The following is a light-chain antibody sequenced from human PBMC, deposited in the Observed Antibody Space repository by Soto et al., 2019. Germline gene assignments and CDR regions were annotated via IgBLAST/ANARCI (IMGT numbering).Light chain of an antibody. CDR1: QSVSRY. CDR3: QHRSIWPLT. J-gene: IGKJ4*01. V-gene: IGKV3-11*01. Sequence: EIVLTQSPATLSLSPGERATLSCRASQSVSRYLAWYQHKPGQAPRLLLYDTSNRATGIPARFSGSGSGTDFTLTISSLGPEDFAVYYCQHRSIWPLTFGGGTKVEIK. CDR2: DTS.